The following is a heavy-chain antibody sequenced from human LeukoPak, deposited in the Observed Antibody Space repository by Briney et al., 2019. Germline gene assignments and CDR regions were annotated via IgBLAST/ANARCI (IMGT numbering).Heavy chain of an antibody. J-gene: IGHJ4*02. D-gene: IGHD6-19*01. CDR3: TTASSWYRYYFDY. CDR1: GGSISSYY. Sequence: KPSETLSLTCTVSGGSISSYYWSWIRQPPGKGLEWIGYVYYTGNTNYNPSLESRVSISADTSKNQFSLNLSSVTAADTAVYYCTTASSWYRYYFDYWGQGALVTVSS. CDR2: VYYTGNT. V-gene: IGHV4-59*01.